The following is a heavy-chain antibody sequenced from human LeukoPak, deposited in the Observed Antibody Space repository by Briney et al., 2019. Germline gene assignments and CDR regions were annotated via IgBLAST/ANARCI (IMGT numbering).Heavy chain of an antibody. D-gene: IGHD4-23*01. J-gene: IGHJ4*02. V-gene: IGHV3-23*01. CDR2: ISGSGGST. Sequence: GGSLRPSCAASGFTFSSYAMSWVRQAPGKGLEWASAISGSGGSTYYADSVKGRFTISRDNSKNTLYLQMNSLRAEDTAVYYCAKDTANYGGNNYFDYWGQGTLVTVSS. CDR3: AKDTANYGGNNYFDY. CDR1: GFTFSSYA.